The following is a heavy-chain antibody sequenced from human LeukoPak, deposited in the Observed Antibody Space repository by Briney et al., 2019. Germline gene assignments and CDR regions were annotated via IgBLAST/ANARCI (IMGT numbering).Heavy chain of an antibody. CDR2: ISSSSSYI. V-gene: IGHV3-21*01. D-gene: IGHD5-24*01. CDR1: GSTFSSYS. J-gene: IGHJ4*02. Sequence: GGSLRLSCAASGSTFSSYSMNWVRQAPGKGLEWVSSISSSSSYIYYADSVKGRFTISRDNAKNSLYLQMNSLRAEDTAIYYCTRVGYIDEGIDYWGQGTLVTVSS. CDR3: TRVGYIDEGIDY.